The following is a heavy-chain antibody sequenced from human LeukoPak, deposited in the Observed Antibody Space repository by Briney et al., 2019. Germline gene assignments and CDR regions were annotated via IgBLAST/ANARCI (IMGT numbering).Heavy chain of an antibody. J-gene: IGHJ4*02. CDR3: ARDLVTMIFDY. D-gene: IGHD3-22*01. CDR2: ISSSSSTI. Sequence: RGSLRLSCAASGFTFSSYSMNWVRQAPGKGLEWVSYISSSSSTIYYADSVKGRFTISRDNAKNSLYLQMNSLRAEDTAVYYCARDLVTMIFDYWGQGTLVTVSS. V-gene: IGHV3-48*04. CDR1: GFTFSSYS.